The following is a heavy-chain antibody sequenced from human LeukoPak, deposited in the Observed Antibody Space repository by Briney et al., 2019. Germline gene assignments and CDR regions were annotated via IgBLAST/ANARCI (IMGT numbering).Heavy chain of an antibody. J-gene: IGHJ6*02. Sequence: ASVKVSCKASGYTFTIYGINWVRRAPGQGLEWMEWISAYNGNTNYAQKLQGRVTVTTDTSTTTAYMELRSLRSDDTGVYYCARDTYTGVGATKWDYSHYGMDVWGQGTTVTVSS. V-gene: IGHV1-18*01. CDR1: GYTFTIYG. CDR3: ARDTYTGVGATKWDYSHYGMDV. D-gene: IGHD1-26*01. CDR2: ISAYNGNT.